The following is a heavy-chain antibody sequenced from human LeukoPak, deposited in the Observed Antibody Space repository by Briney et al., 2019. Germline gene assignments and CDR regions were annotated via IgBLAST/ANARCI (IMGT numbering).Heavy chain of an antibody. CDR2: IWYDGSNK. J-gene: IGHJ4*02. CDR1: GFTFSSYG. V-gene: IGHV3-33*01. Sequence: PGRSLRLPCAASGFTFSSYGMHWVRQAPGKGLEWVAVIWYDGSNKYYADSVKGRFTISRDNSKNTLYLQMNSLRAEDTAVYYCARDREQWLVMDFDYWGQGTLVTVSS. CDR3: ARDREQWLVMDFDY. D-gene: IGHD6-19*01.